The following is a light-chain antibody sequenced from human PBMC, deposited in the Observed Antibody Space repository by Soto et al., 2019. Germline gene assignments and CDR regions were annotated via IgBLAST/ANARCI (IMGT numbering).Light chain of an antibody. V-gene: IGLV1-40*01. CDR2: ANI. Sequence: QSVLTQSPSVSGAPGQRVTISCTGSSSNIGAGYDVHWYQQLPGTAPKLLIFANINRPSGVPDRFSGSKSGTSASLAITGLRAEDEADYYCQSYDSSLSGYVFGTATKVTVL. CDR3: QSYDSSLSGYV. J-gene: IGLJ1*01. CDR1: SSNIGAGYD.